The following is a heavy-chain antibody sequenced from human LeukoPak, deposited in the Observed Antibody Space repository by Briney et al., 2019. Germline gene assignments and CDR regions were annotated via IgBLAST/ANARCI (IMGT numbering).Heavy chain of an antibody. Sequence: PSETLSLTCTVSGGSISSYYWSWIRQPAGKGLEWIGRIYTSGSTNYNPSLKSRVTMSVDTSKNQFSLKLSSVTAADTAVYYCARTYYYDSSGGLYFDYWGQGTLVTVSS. CDR3: ARTYYYDSSGGLYFDY. J-gene: IGHJ4*02. V-gene: IGHV4-4*07. CDR2: IYTSGST. CDR1: GGSISSYY. D-gene: IGHD3-22*01.